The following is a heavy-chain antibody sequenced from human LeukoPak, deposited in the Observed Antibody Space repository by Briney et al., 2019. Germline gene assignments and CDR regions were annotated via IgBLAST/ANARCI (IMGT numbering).Heavy chain of an antibody. CDR3: AKSYVRYGDDY. CDR1: GFTFSNYA. J-gene: IGHJ4*02. V-gene: IGHV3-23*01. D-gene: IGHD4-17*01. CDR2: ISGSGGST. Sequence: GGSLRLSCAASGFTFSNYAMSWVRQAPGKGLEWVSAISGSGGSTYYADSVKGRFTISRDNSKSTLYLQMTSLRVEDTAVYYCAKSYVRYGDDYWGQGTLVTVSS.